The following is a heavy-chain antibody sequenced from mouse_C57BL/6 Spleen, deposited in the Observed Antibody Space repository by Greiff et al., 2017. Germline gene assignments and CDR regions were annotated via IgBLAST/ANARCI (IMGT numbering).Heavy chain of an antibody. D-gene: IGHD4-1*01. CDR3: ARDGTGTAMDY. J-gene: IGHJ4*01. V-gene: IGHV5-16*01. CDR1: GFTFSDYY. Sequence: EVQVVESEGGLVQPGSSMKLSCTASGFTFSDYYMAWVRQVPEKGLEWVANINYDGSSTYYLDSLKSRFIISRDNAKNILYLQMSSLKSEDTATYYCARDGTGTAMDYWGQGTSVTVSS. CDR2: INYDGSST.